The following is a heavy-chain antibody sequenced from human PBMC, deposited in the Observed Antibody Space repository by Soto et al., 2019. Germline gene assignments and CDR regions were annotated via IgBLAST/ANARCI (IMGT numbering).Heavy chain of an antibody. J-gene: IGHJ4*02. Sequence: QVQLQESGPGLVKPSGTLSLTCTVSGGSMSSSNCWYWVRPHPGKGLLWIGEAHHSGRTNYNPSLKSLVTISDDKPKNHFSHKWSAVTPADTGVYYCARAKGTILDNWAQGTLVTVSS. CDR3: ARAKGTILDN. D-gene: IGHD3-3*01. V-gene: IGHV4-4*02. CDR2: AHHSGRT. CDR1: GGSMSSSNC.